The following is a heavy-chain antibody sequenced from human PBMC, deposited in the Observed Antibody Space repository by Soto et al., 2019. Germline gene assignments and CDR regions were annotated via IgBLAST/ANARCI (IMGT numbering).Heavy chain of an antibody. Sequence: PGESLKISCAASGFTFSSYDMHWVRQATGKGLEWVSAIGTAGDTYYPGSVKGRFTISRENAKNSLYLQMNSLRAGDTAVYYCARVGTVYYGMDVWGQGTTVTSP. CDR3: ARVGTVYYGMDV. CDR1: GFTFSSYD. J-gene: IGHJ6*02. V-gene: IGHV3-13*04. D-gene: IGHD4-17*01. CDR2: IGTAGDT.